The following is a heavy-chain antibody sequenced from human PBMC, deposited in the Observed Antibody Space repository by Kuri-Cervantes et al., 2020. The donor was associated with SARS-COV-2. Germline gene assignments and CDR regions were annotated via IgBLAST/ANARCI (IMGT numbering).Heavy chain of an antibody. Sequence: GSLRLSCAVYGGSFSGYYWSWIRQPPGKGLEWIGEINHSGSTNYNPSLKSRVTISVDTSKNQFSLKLSSVTAADTAVYYCARTLRYYYDSSGYPFDYWGQGTLVTVSS. D-gene: IGHD3-22*01. CDR3: ARTLRYYYDSSGYPFDY. V-gene: IGHV4-34*01. CDR2: INHSGST. J-gene: IGHJ4*02. CDR1: GGSFSGYY.